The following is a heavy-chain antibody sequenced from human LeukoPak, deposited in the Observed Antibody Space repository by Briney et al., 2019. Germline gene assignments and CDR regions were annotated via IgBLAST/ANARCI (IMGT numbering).Heavy chain of an antibody. Sequence: ASVKVSCKASGYTFTDFYIHWVRQAPGQGLEWMGWINPNSGGTNYAQKFQGGVTMTRDTSISTAYMELSRLTSDDTAVYYCARTIVGPSSASDYWGQGTLVTVSS. CDR1: GYTFTDFY. V-gene: IGHV1-2*02. CDR2: INPNSGGT. D-gene: IGHD1-26*01. CDR3: ARTIVGPSSASDY. J-gene: IGHJ4*02.